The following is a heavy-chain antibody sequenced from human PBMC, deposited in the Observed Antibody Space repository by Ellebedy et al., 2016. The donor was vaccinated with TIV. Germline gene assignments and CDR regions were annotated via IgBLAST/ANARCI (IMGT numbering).Heavy chain of an antibody. D-gene: IGHD1-26*01. CDR1: GFIFTNYW. J-gene: IGHJ3*02. Sequence: GESLKISCTTFGFIFTNYWMSWVRQAPGKGLEWVANIKQDGSETYYVDSVKGRFTISRDNAKKSVYLQMNSLRAEYMAVYYCARFAVPSFNGNYYNDAFDIWGQGTMVTVSS. CDR3: ARFAVPSFNGNYYNDAFDI. CDR2: IKQDGSET. V-gene: IGHV3-7*01.